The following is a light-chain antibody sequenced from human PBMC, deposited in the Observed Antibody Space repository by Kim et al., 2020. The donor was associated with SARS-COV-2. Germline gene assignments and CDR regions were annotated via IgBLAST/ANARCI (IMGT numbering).Light chain of an antibody. J-gene: IGLJ3*02. CDR1: SGSIASNY. Sequence: NFMLTQPHSVSESPGKTVTISCTRRSGSIASNYVQWFQQRPASAPSTVIYEDYHRPSGVPDRFSGSIDRSSNSASLIISGLKPEDEADYYWQSYDDTGWVLGGGTQLTVL. CDR2: EDY. CDR3: QSYDDTGWV. V-gene: IGLV6-57*03.